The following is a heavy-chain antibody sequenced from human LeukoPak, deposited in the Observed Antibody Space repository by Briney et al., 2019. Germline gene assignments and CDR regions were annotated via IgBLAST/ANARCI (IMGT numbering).Heavy chain of an antibody. V-gene: IGHV3-23*01. J-gene: IGHJ4*02. CDR3: ARDLVGGWDDSSGYYYGYFDY. CDR2: ISGSGGRT. CDR1: GFTFSSYA. D-gene: IGHD3-22*01. Sequence: PGGSLRLSCEVSGFTFSSYAMTWVRQAPGKGLEWVSVISGSGGRTFYADSVKGRFTISRDNSKNTLYLQMNSLRAEDTAVYYCARDLVGGWDDSSGYYYGYFDYWGQGTLVTVSS.